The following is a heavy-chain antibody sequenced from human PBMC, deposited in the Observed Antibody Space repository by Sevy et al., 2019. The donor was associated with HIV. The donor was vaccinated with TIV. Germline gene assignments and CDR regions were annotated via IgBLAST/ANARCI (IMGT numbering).Heavy chain of an antibody. CDR2: IITISGTT. D-gene: IGHD2-21*02. V-gene: IGHV1-69*13. CDR1: GGTILHYV. J-gene: IGHJ4*02. Sequence: ASVKVSCKASGGTILHYVISWVRQAPGQGLEWMGGIITISGTTNYAQEFQGRVTITADDSTSTAYMELSSLRSADTAIDYCSTLESCGGACYYFDIWGQGTLVTVSS. CDR3: STLESCGGACYYFDI.